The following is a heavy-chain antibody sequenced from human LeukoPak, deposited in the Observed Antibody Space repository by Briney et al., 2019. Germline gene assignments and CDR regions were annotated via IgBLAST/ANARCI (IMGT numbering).Heavy chain of an antibody. D-gene: IGHD2-15*01. J-gene: IGHJ5*02. CDR1: GYTFTGYY. Sequence: ASVKVSCKASGYTFTGYYMHWVRRAPGQGLEWMGWINPNSGGTNYAQKFQGWVTMTRDTSISTAYMELSRLRSDDTAVYYCARALDCSGGSCYSEWFDPWGQGTLVTVSS. CDR2: INPNSGGT. CDR3: ARALDCSGGSCYSEWFDP. V-gene: IGHV1-2*04.